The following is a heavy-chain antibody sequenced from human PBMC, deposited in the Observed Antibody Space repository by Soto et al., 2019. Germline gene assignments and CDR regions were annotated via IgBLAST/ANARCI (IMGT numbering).Heavy chain of an antibody. J-gene: IGHJ5*02. Sequence: ASVKVSCKASGYTFTIYYMHWVRQAPGQGLEWMGIINPSGGSTSYAQKFQGRVTMTRDTSTSTVYMELSSLRSEDTAVYYCARGRLSSGWYYSRFDPWGQGTLVTVSS. CDR2: INPSGGST. D-gene: IGHD6-19*01. CDR1: GYTFTIYY. CDR3: ARGRLSSGWYYSRFDP. V-gene: IGHV1-46*01.